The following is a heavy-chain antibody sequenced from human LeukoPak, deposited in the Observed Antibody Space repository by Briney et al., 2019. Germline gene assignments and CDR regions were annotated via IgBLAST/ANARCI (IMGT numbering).Heavy chain of an antibody. V-gene: IGHV4-39*01. J-gene: IGHJ4*02. CDR3: ARHVRYCSGTCLQYFDD. CDR2: IYYSGST. D-gene: IGHD2-2*01. CDR1: GVSISSSSYY. Sequence: SETLSHTCTVSGVSISSSSYYWGWIRQPPGKGLEWIGSIYYSGSTYYNPSLKSRVTISVDTSKNQFSLKLSSVTAADTAVYYCARHVRYCSGTCLQYFDDWGQGTLGTVSS.